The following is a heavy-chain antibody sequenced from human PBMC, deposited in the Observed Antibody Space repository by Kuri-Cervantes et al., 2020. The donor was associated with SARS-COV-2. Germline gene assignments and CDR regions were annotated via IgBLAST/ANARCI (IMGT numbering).Heavy chain of an antibody. CDR3: ASFSTRGDP. Sequence: GSLRLSCTVSGGSIGSSSYYWGWIRQPPGKGLEWIGSIYYSGSTYYNPSLKSRVTISVDTSKSQFSLKLSSVTAADTAVYYCASFSTRGDPWGQGTLVTVSS. CDR1: GGSIGSSSYY. J-gene: IGHJ5*02. D-gene: IGHD2/OR15-2a*01. CDR2: IYYSGST. V-gene: IGHV4-39*01.